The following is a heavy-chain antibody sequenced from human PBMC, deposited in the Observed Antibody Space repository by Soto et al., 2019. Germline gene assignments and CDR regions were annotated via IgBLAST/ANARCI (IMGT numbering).Heavy chain of an antibody. V-gene: IGHV1-69*12. CDR2: IIPIFGTA. CDR1: GGTFSSYA. Sequence: QVQLVQSGAEVKKPGSSVKVSCKASGGTFSSYAISWVRQAPGQGLEWMGGIIPIFGTADYAQKFKGRVTSTADESTSTAYMELSSLRSEDTAVYYCARHVPAAGYYYGMDVWGQGTTVTVSS. D-gene: IGHD2-2*01. J-gene: IGHJ6*02. CDR3: ARHVPAAGYYYGMDV.